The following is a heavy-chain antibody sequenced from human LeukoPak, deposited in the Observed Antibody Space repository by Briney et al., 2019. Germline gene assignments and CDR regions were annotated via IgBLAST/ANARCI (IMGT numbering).Heavy chain of an antibody. CDR1: GFTFDDYA. J-gene: IGHJ4*02. Sequence: GGSLRLSCAASGFTFDDYAMHWVRQAPGKGLEWVSGISWNSGSIGYADSVKGRFTISRDNSKNTLYLQMNSLRAEDTAVYYCARDLSGYCSGGSCYFPGYWGQGTLVTVSS. CDR2: ISWNSGSI. D-gene: IGHD2-15*01. V-gene: IGHV3-9*01. CDR3: ARDLSGYCSGGSCYFPGY.